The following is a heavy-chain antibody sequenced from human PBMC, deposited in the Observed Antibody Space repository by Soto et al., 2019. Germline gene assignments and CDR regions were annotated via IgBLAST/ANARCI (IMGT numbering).Heavy chain of an antibody. Sequence: EVQLVESGGGLVQPGGSLKLSCAASGFTFSGSAMHWVRQASGKGLEWVGRIRSKANSYATAYAASAKGRFSISRDDSRDTAYVLMNSLKPEDTGVYYCTRPLVAASVPLRSHYYYGMDVWGQGSTNTVS. CDR1: GFTFSGSA. CDR2: IRSKANSYAT. D-gene: IGHD6-13*01. V-gene: IGHV3-73*02. CDR3: TRPLVAASVPLRSHYYYGMDV. J-gene: IGHJ6*02.